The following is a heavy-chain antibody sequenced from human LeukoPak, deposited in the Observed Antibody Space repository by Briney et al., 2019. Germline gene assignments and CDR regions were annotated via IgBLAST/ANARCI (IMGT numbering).Heavy chain of an antibody. J-gene: IGHJ6*03. Sequence: HPGGSLRLSCAASGFTVSSNYMSWVRQAPGKGLEWVALISYDGNNKYSGDSVKGRFTISRDNSKNTLYLQMNSLRAEDTAVYYCARGRHRAYYYSYMDVWGKGTTVTVSS. CDR2: ISYDGNNK. CDR3: ARGRHRAYYYSYMDV. CDR1: GFTVSSNY. V-gene: IGHV3-30*03.